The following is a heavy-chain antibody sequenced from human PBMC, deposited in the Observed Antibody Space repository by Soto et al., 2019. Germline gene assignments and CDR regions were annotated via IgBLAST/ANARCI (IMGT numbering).Heavy chain of an antibody. V-gene: IGHV1-69*06. CDR2: ITPVFGAP. CDR1: GGTFGSST. J-gene: IGHJ4*02. CDR3: ARGELATIAYFDC. Sequence: QVQLVQSGAEVKKPGSSVKVSCKASGGTFGSSTISWVRQAPGQGLEWMGGITPVFGAPNYAQKFQGRVTITADKSTSTAYRELTSLRSEDTAVYYCARGELATIAYFDCWGQGTQVTVSS. D-gene: IGHD5-12*01.